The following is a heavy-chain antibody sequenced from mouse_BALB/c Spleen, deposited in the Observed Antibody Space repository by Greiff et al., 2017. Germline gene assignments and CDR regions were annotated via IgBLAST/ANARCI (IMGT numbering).Heavy chain of an antibody. CDR3: AREGN. V-gene: IGHV5-17*02. Sequence: VQLKESGGGLVQPGGSRKLSCAASGFTFSSFGMHWVRQAPEKGLEWVAYISSGSSTIYYADTVKGRFTISRDNPKNTLFLQMTSLRSEDTAMYYCAREGNWGQGTLVTVSA. D-gene: IGHD2-14*01. CDR1: GFTFSSFG. J-gene: IGHJ3*01. CDR2: ISSGSSTI.